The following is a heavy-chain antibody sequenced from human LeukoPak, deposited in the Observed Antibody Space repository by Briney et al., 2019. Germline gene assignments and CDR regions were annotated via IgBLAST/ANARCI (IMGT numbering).Heavy chain of an antibody. CDR1: GFTFSSYS. V-gene: IGHV3-48*04. D-gene: IGHD1-26*01. CDR3: ARDRGPGATGNDY. J-gene: IGHJ4*02. Sequence: PGGSLRLSCAASGFTFSSYSMNWVRQAPGKGLEWVSYISSSSSTIYYADSVKGRFTISRDNAKNSLYLQMNSLRAEDTAVYYCARDRGPGATGNDYWGQGTLVTVSS. CDR2: ISSSSSTI.